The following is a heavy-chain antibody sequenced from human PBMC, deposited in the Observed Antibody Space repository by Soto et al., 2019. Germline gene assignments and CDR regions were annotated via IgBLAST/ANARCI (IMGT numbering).Heavy chain of an antibody. CDR3: ARSSLGPYDSNGSLDY. J-gene: IGHJ4*02. V-gene: IGHV3-72*01. CDR1: GFTLTAYA. D-gene: IGHD3-22*01. Sequence: GGSLRLSCVASGFTLTAYAMNWVRQAPGKGLEWVGRTRNKANSYTTEYAASVKGRFTISRDDSKNSLYLQMNSLRAEDTAVYYCARSSLGPYDSNGSLDYWGQGTLVTVSS. CDR2: TRNKANSYTT.